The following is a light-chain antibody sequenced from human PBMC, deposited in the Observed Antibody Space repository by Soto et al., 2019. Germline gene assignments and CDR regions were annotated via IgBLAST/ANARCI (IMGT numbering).Light chain of an antibody. CDR2: GAS. V-gene: IGKV3-20*01. CDR3: QQYGSSLTWT. J-gene: IGKJ1*01. Sequence: EIVLTQSPGTLSLSPGERATLSCRASQSVSSSYLAWYQQKPGQAPRLLIYGASRRATGIPDRFSGSESGTDFTLTISRLEPEDFAVYYCQQYGSSLTWTFGQGTTVEIK. CDR1: QSVSSSY.